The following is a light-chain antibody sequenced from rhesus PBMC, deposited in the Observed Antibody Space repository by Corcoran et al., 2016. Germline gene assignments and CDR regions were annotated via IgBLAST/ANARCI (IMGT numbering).Light chain of an antibody. Sequence: DIQMTQSPSSLSASVGDRVTVTCRASQGINKELSWYQQKPRKAPTLPSYAASSLQTGVSCRFSGSGSGTDFTLTISSLQPEDVATYYCLQDYTTTWTCGQGTKVEIK. J-gene: IGKJ1*01. CDR2: AAS. CDR3: LQDYTTTWT. CDR1: QGINKE. V-gene: IGKV1-94*01.